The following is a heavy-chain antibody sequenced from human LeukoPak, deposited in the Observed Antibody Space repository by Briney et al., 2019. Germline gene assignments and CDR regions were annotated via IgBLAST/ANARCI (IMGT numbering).Heavy chain of an antibody. D-gene: IGHD3-10*01. J-gene: IGHJ4*02. CDR2: ISWNSGSI. CDR3: AKESSRGYFDY. Sequence: GGSLRLSCAASGFMFSNYAMHWVRQAPGKGLEWVSGISWNSGSIGYADSVKGRFTISRDNAKNSLYLQMNSLRAEDTALYYCAKESSRGYFDYWGQGTLVTVSS. V-gene: IGHV3-9*01. CDR1: GFMFSNYA.